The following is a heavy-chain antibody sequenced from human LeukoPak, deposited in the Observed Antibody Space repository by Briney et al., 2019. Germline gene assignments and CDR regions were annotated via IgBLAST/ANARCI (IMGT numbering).Heavy chain of an antibody. D-gene: IGHD5-24*01. J-gene: IGHJ4*02. V-gene: IGHV3-23*01. Sequence: PGGSLRLSCAASGFTFSSSAMSWVRQAPGKGLEWVSNISGSGSGGITYYVDSVKGRFTISRDNSKNTLYLQMNSLRAEDTAVYYCAKSGYNRFDYWGQGTLVTVSS. CDR1: GFTFSSSA. CDR2: ISGSGSGGIT. CDR3: AKSGYNRFDY.